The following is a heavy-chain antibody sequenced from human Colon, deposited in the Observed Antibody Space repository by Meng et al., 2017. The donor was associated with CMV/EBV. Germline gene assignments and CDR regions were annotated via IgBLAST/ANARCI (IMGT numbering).Heavy chain of an antibody. Sequence: GQSGPSGAGVKKPRAAVQVSCQTSGYTFSDYHIHWVRQAPGQGLEWMGWINSNSGATDYAQKFQGRFTMTRDTSITTVYMELSSLRSDDTAVYYCARDPSGSRVPFDYWGQGSLVTVSS. D-gene: IGHD1-26*01. CDR2: INSNSGAT. CDR3: ARDPSGSRVPFDY. CDR1: GYTFSDYH. J-gene: IGHJ4*02. V-gene: IGHV1-2*02.